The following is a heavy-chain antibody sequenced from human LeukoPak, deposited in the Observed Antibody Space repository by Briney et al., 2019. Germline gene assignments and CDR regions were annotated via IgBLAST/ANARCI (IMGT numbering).Heavy chain of an antibody. D-gene: IGHD3-10*01. V-gene: IGHV4-39*02. CDR3: ARVWFGSKYRESVAFDI. Sequence: PSETLSLTCTVSGGSISSSSYYWGWIRQPPGKGLEWIRSMYYSGITYYNPSLQSRVSISVDTSKDHFSLRLSSVTAADTAVYYCARVWFGSKYRESVAFDIWGQGTMVTVSS. CDR1: GGSISSSSYY. CDR2: MYYSGIT. J-gene: IGHJ3*02.